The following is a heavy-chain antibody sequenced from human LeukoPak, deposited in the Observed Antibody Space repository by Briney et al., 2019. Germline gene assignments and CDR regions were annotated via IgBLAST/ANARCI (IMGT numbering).Heavy chain of an antibody. CDR3: ARDFRITAAGTGYYYGMDV. CDR1: GYTFTGYY. CDR2: INPNTGGT. D-gene: IGHD6-13*01. V-gene: IGHV1-2*02. J-gene: IGHJ6*02. Sequence: ASVKVSCKASGYTFTGYYMHWVRQAPGQGLEWMGWINPNTGGTNYAQKFQGRGTMTRDTSISTAYMDLRRLRSDDTAVYYCARDFRITAAGTGYYYGMDVWGQGTTVTVSS.